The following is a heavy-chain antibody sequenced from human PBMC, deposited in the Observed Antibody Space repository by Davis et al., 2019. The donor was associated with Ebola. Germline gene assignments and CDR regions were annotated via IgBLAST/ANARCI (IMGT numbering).Heavy chain of an antibody. CDR3: ARSRRGWFDP. V-gene: IGHV4-34*01. CDR1: GGSFSGYY. Sequence: MPGGSLRLSCAVYGGSFSGYYWSWIRQPPGKGLEWIGEINHSGSTNYNPSLKSRVTISVDTSKNQFSLKLSSVTAADTAVYYCARSRRGWFDPWGQGTLVTVSS. CDR2: INHSGST. J-gene: IGHJ5*02.